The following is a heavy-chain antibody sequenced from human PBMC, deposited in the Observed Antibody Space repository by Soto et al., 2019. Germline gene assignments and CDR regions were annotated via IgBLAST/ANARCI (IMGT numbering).Heavy chain of an antibody. J-gene: IGHJ4*02. CDR1: GGSISSYY. D-gene: IGHD4-17*01. CDR3: ARHETLHGDSDY. CDR2: SYYSGST. V-gene: IGHV4-59*08. Sequence: QVQLQESGPGLVKPSETLSLTCTVSGGSISSYYWSWIRQPPGKGLELIGYSYYSGSTNYNPSLKSRLTISVDTSKTQFSLKLRSVTAADTAVYAWARHETLHGDSDYWGQGTLVTVSS.